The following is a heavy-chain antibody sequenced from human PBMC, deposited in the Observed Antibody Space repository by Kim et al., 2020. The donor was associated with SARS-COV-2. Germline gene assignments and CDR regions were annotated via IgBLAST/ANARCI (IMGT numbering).Heavy chain of an antibody. D-gene: IGHD2-15*01. V-gene: IGHV1-69*13. CDR3: ARGSLRGAAVDWFDP. CDR1: GGTFSSYA. CDR2: IIPIFGTA. Sequence: SVKVSCKASGGTFSSYAISWVRQAPGQGLEWMGGIIPIFGTANYAQKFQGRVTITADESTSTAYMELSSLRSEDTAVYYCARGSLRGAAVDWFDPWGQGTLVTVSS. J-gene: IGHJ5*02.